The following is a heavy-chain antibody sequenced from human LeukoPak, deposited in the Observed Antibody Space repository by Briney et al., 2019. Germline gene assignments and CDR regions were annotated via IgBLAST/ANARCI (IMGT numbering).Heavy chain of an antibody. CDR3: ARERYYGSGSYIYYYYYMDV. CDR2: IYTSGST. Sequence: SETLSLTCTVPGGSISSGSYYWSWIRQPAGKGLEWIGRIYTSGSTNYNPSLKSRVTISVDTSKNQFSLKLSSVTAADTAVYYCARERYYGSGSYIYYYYYMDVWGKGTTVTISS. J-gene: IGHJ6*03. D-gene: IGHD3-10*01. CDR1: GGSISSGSYY. V-gene: IGHV4-61*02.